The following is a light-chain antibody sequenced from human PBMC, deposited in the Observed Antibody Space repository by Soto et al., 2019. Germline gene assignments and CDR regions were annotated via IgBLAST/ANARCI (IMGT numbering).Light chain of an antibody. J-gene: IGKJ1*01. V-gene: IGKV4-1*01. CDR1: QSVLYSSNNKNY. Sequence: DIVMTQSPDSLAVSLGERATINCKSSQSVLYSSNNKNYLAWYQQKPGQPPKLFIYWASTRESGVPDRFSGSGSGKDFTLTISSLQAEYVAVYYCQQDYSTPTWTFGQGTKVDIK. CDR3: QQDYSTPTWT. CDR2: WAS.